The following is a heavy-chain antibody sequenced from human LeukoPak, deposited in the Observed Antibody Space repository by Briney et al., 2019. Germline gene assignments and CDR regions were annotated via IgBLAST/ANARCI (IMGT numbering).Heavy chain of an antibody. V-gene: IGHV3-48*01. CDR3: AKSSEMALDY. CDR2: ISSSSSTI. D-gene: IGHD5-24*01. Sequence: PGGSLRLSCAASGFTFSSYSMNWVRQAPGKGLEWVSYISSSSSTIYYADSVKGRFTISRDNSKNTLYLQMNSLRAEDTAVYYCAKSSEMALDYWGQGTLVTVSS. CDR1: GFTFSSYS. J-gene: IGHJ4*02.